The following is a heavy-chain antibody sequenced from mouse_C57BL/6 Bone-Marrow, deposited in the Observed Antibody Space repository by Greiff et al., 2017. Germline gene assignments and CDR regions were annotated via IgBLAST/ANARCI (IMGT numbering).Heavy chain of an antibody. D-gene: IGHD1-1*01. CDR1: GFTFSSYA. CDR3: ARDDGIYYYGSSYDWYFDV. V-gene: IGHV5-4*01. CDR2: ISDGGSYT. J-gene: IGHJ1*03. Sequence: EVHLVESGGGLVKPGGSLKLSCAASGFTFSSYAMSWVRQTPEKRLEWVATISDGGSYTYYPDNVKGRFTISRDNAKNNLYLQMSHLKSEDTAMYYCARDDGIYYYGSSYDWYFDVWGTGTTVTVSS.